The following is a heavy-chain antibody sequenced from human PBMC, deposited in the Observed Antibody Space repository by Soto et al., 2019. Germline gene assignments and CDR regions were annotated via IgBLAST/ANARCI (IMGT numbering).Heavy chain of an antibody. CDR1: GFTFSSYW. V-gene: IGHV3-74*01. CDR3: VRPRYDDSGTPFDY. Sequence: EVQLVESGGGLVQPGGSLRLSCAASGFTFSSYWMHWVRQAPGKGLVWVPQIDGDGSITTYADSVKGRFTISRDNAKNTLFLQLNSLRAEDTSIYYCVRPRYDDSGTPFDYWGQGTLVTVSS. D-gene: IGHD3-22*01. J-gene: IGHJ4*02. CDR2: IDGDGSIT.